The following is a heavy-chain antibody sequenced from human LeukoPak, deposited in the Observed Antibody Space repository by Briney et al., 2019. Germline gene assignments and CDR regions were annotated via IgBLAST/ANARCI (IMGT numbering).Heavy chain of an antibody. CDR3: AREGYYSGMDV. J-gene: IGHJ6*04. Sequence: RGSLRLSCAASGFTFSSYSMKWVRQAPGKGLEWVSFIGSSISYISYADSVKSRFTISRDNAKNSLYLQMNSLRAEDTAVYYCAREGYYSGMDVWGEGPTLPVSS. CDR2: IGSSISYI. V-gene: IGHV3-21*01. CDR1: GFTFSSYS.